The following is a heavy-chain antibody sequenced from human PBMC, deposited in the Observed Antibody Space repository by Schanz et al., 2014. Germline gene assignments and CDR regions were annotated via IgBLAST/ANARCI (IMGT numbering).Heavy chain of an antibody. J-gene: IGHJ4*02. CDR1: GYTFIDYY. CDR2: IDPNGGAT. V-gene: IGHV1-2*02. Sequence: QVQLVQSGAEVKKPGASVKVSCKASGYTFIDYYMHWVRQAPGQGLEWVGWIDPNGGATNHAQMLQGRVTMTRDTSISTAYMDLSRLTSDDTAVYYCARVYRWQHILGHFDSWGQGSLVTVSS. CDR3: ARVYRWQHILGHFDS. D-gene: IGHD6-13*01.